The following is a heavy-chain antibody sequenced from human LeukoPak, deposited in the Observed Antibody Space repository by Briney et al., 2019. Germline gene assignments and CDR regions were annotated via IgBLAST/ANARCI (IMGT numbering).Heavy chain of an antibody. J-gene: IGHJ3*02. V-gene: IGHV4-39*07. CDR2: FYYSGST. CDR1: GGSITSSSYY. Sequence: SQTLSLTCTVSGGSITSSSYYWGWIRQPPGKGLQWIGSFYYSGSTYYNPSLKSRVTISVDTSKNQFSLKLSSVTAADTAVYYCARWRYSSSRSRAFDIWGQGTMVTVSS. D-gene: IGHD6-13*01. CDR3: ARWRYSSSRSRAFDI.